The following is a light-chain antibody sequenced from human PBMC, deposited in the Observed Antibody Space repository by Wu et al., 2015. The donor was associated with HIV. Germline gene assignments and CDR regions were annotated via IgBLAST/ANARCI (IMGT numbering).Light chain of an antibody. CDR1: QSVRNF. CDR3: QQSYPTPFT. Sequence: DVQLTQSPSSLSASAGDRVTISCRASQSVRNFLNWYQQKPGQAPKVLIYAASRLEVGVPTRFSGSGYGTDFTLTISSLQPEDFATYSCQQSYPTPFTFGGGTKIE. V-gene: IGKV1-39*01. CDR2: AAS. J-gene: IGKJ4*01.